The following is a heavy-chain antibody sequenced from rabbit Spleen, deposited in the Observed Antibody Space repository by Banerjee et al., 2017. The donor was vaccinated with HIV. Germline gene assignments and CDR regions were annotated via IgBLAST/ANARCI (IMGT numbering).Heavy chain of an antibody. CDR2: IDAGGSGST. V-gene: IGHV1S45*01. J-gene: IGHJ4*01. CDR3: ARAEYSNYFGWTTNKGLSL. Sequence: QEQLVESGGGLVKPGASLTLICTASGFSFSRGYYMCWVRQAPGKGLEWIACIDAGGSGSTFYANWAKSRFTISKASSTTVDLKMTSLPAADTATYFCARAEYSNYFGWTTNKGLSLWGQGTLVTVS. CDR1: GFSFSRGYY. D-gene: IGHD8-1*01.